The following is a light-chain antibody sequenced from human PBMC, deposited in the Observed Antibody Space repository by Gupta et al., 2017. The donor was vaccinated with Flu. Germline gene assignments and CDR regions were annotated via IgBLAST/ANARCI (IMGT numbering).Light chain of an antibody. J-gene: IGLJ3*02. CDR1: SNSGSNV. Sequence: SNSGSNVGSWYKNLPGTDPRLLIYNDNHRPSGVPDRFSGSKSGTSASLAIGGLQSEDEADYYCAAGDDSLTALSADGSRTGLWVFGGGTKLSVL. V-gene: IGLV1-44*01. CDR2: NDN. CDR3: AAGDDSLTALSADGSRTGLWV.